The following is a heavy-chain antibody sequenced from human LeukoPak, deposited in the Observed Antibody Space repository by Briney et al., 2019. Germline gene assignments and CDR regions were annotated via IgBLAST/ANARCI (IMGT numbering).Heavy chain of an antibody. Sequence: GGSLRLSCAASGFTFSSYSMNWVRQAPGKGLEWVSSISSSSSYIYYADSVKGRFTISRDNAKNSLYLQMNSLRAEDTAVYYCAREKVAGTNPLFTRPNYYMDVWGKGTTVTVSS. V-gene: IGHV3-21*01. CDR2: ISSSSSYI. J-gene: IGHJ6*03. CDR1: GFTFSSYS. D-gene: IGHD6-19*01. CDR3: AREKVAGTNPLFTRPNYYMDV.